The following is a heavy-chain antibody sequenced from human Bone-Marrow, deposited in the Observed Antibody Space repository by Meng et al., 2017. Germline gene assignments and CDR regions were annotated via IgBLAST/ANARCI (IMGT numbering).Heavy chain of an antibody. CDR2: INPNSGGT. J-gene: IGHJ4*02. CDR3: ARDLASGSYDN. D-gene: IGHD1-26*01. Sequence: ASVKVSRKASGYTFTGYYMHWVRQAPGQGLEWMGWINPNSGGTNYAQKFQGRVTMTRDTSINTAYMELGRLRSDDTAVYYCARDLASGSYDNWGQGTLVTVSS. V-gene: IGHV1-2*02. CDR1: GYTFTGYY.